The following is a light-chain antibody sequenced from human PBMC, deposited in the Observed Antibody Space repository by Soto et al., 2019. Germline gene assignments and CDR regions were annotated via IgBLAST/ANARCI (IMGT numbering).Light chain of an antibody. Sequence: DIQMTQSPSIVSASVGDRVTITCRASQRIGTWLAWFQQKPGKPPKLVISAASSLQSGVPSRFSGSGSGTDFTLTISSLQPEDVATYYCQQANSFPLTFGPGTKVVIK. CDR3: QQANSFPLT. V-gene: IGKV1-12*01. CDR2: AAS. CDR1: QRIGTW. J-gene: IGKJ3*01.